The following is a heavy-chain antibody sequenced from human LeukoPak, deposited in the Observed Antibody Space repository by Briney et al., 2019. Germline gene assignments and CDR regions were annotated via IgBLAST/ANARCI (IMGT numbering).Heavy chain of an antibody. CDR1: GGTFSSYA. CDR2: IIPILGIA. J-gene: IGHJ4*02. Sequence: SVKVSCKASGGTFSSYAISWVRQAPGQGLEWMGRIIPILGIANYAQKFQGRVTITADKSTSTAYMELSSLRSEDTAVYYCAREPESGIHADYWGQGTQVTVSS. V-gene: IGHV1-69*04. CDR3: AREPESGIHADY.